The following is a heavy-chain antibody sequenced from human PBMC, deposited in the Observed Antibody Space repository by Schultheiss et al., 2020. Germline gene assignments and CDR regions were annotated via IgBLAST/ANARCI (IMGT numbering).Heavy chain of an antibody. Sequence: GESLKISCAASGFTFSSYWMHWVRQAPGKGLVWVSRINSDGSSTSYADSVKGRFTISRDNSKNTLYLQMNSLRAEDTAVYYCAKDEDDCSSTSCYNYYYMDVWGKGTTVTVSS. D-gene: IGHD2-2*02. CDR3: AKDEDDCSSTSCYNYYYMDV. V-gene: IGHV3-74*01. J-gene: IGHJ6*03. CDR1: GFTFSSYW. CDR2: INSDGSST.